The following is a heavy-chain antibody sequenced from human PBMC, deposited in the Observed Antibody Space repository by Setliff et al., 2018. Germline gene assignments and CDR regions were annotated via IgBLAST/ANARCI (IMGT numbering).Heavy chain of an antibody. CDR3: ARDVFDFRTGQAGP. Sequence: PGGSLRLSCTASGFSYSHCWVSWVRQAPGKGLEWLASINPHASEKYYADSVKGRFTISRDNAQNSLYLQMNSLRVEDTAVYYCARDVFDFRTGQAGPWGQGTLVTVSS. J-gene: IGHJ5*02. V-gene: IGHV3-7*01. CDR1: GFSYSHCW. D-gene: IGHD3-3*01. CDR2: INPHASEK.